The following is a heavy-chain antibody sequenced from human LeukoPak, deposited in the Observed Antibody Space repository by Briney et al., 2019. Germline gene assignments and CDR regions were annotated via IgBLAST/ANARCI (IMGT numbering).Heavy chain of an antibody. CDR2: ISGSGGST. CDR1: GFTFRNYA. J-gene: IGHJ4*02. V-gene: IGHV3-23*01. CDR3: AKDVDSSGQGTNDY. D-gene: IGHD3-22*01. Sequence: TGGSLRLSCAASGFTFRNYALSWVRQAPGKGREWVSVISGSGGSTYYADSVRGRFTISRDNSKNTVYLQMNSLRAGDTAVYYCAKDVDSSGQGTNDYWGQGTLVTVSS.